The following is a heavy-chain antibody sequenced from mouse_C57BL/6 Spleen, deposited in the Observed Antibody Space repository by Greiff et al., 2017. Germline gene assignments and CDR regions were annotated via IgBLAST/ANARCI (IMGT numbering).Heavy chain of an antibody. J-gene: IGHJ3*01. CDR3: ARRSYYDYDGFAY. D-gene: IGHD2-4*01. Sequence: EVQLQQSGPELVKPGASVKISCTASGYTFTDYYMNWVKQSHGKSLEWIGDINPNNGGTSYNQKFKGKATLTVDKSSSTAYMELRSLTSEDSAVYYCARRSYYDYDGFAYWGQGTLVTVSA. CDR1: GYTFTDYY. V-gene: IGHV1-26*01. CDR2: INPNNGGT.